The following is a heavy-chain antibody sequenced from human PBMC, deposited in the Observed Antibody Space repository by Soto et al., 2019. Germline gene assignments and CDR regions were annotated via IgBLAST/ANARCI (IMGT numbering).Heavy chain of an antibody. CDR1: GFTFSSYG. J-gene: IGHJ4*02. Sequence: EVQLLESGGGLVQPGGSLRVSCAASGFTFSSYGMKWVRQATGKGLEWVSGISGSGDRSYYADAVKGRFTISRDNSKNTLYLQMTSLRAEDTAVYYCAKQSPFSNSWYGVDYWGQGTLVTVSS. CDR3: AKQSPFSNSWYGVDY. D-gene: IGHD6-13*01. V-gene: IGHV3-23*01. CDR2: ISGSGDRS.